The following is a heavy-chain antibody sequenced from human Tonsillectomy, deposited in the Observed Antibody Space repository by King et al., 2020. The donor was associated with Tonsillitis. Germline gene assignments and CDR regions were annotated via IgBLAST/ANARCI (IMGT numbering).Heavy chain of an antibody. Sequence: QLVQSGGEVKKPGASVKVSCKASGYNFTSYGISWVRQAPGQGLEWMGWILTYNGNTNYAEKLQGRVTMTTDTSTSTAFMDLRSLRADDTAVYFCASGLRDVGYWGQGTLVTVSS. CDR1: GYNFTSYG. J-gene: IGHJ4*02. CDR2: ILTYNGNT. CDR3: ASGLRDVGY. D-gene: IGHD5/OR15-5a*01. V-gene: IGHV1-18*04.